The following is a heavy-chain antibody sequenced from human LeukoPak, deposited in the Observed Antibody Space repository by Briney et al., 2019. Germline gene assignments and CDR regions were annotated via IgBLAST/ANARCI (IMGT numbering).Heavy chain of an antibody. CDR2: VDYSGST. D-gene: IGHD3-10*01. J-gene: IGHJ6*03. CDR3: AREGTDQYYYYYMDV. CDR1: GASISSYY. Sequence: SETLSLTCTVSGASISSYYWSWIRQPPGKGPEWIGCVDYSGSTNYNPSLKSRVTISLDTSKNQFSLKLSSVTAADTAVYYCAREGTDQYYYYYMDVWGKGTTVTVSS. V-gene: IGHV4-59*01.